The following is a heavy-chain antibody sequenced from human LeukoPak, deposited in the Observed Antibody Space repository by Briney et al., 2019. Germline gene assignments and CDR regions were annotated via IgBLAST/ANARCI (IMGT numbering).Heavy chain of an antibody. Sequence: GGSLRLSCAASGFTFTSYSMNWVRQAPGKGLEWVSYISSSSTIYCADSVKGRFTISRDNAKNSLYLQMNSLRDEDTAVYYCARDTIRGTDYWGQGTLVTVSS. V-gene: IGHV3-48*02. CDR1: GFTFTSYS. CDR2: ISSSSTI. D-gene: IGHD3-16*01. CDR3: ARDTIRGTDY. J-gene: IGHJ4*02.